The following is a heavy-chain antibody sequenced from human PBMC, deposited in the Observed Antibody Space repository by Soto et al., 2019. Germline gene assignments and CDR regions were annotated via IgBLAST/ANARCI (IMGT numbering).Heavy chain of an antibody. CDR1: GYTFTSYA. Sequence: QVQLVQSGAEVKKPGASVKVSCKASGYTFTSYAMHWVRQAPGQRLEWMGWINAGNGNTKYSQKFQGRVTIPRDTPARTAYMELRSLRSEDTAVYYCARVHSTTYYYYYGMDVWGQGTTVTVSS. D-gene: IGHD2-2*01. V-gene: IGHV1-3*01. CDR2: INAGNGNT. CDR3: ARVHSTTYYYYYGMDV. J-gene: IGHJ6*02.